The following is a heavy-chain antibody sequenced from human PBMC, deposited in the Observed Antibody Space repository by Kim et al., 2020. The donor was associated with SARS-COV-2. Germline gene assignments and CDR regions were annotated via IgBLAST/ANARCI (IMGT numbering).Heavy chain of an antibody. CDR2: ISYSGNS. CDR3: ARGQPLDY. V-gene: IGHV4-31*03. CDR1: GGSIRSVGKF. Sequence: SETLSLTCSVSGGSIRSVGKFWTWIRQHPAKGLEWIGYISYSGNSHYSPSLRSRVSISLQTSENQFSLELTSVTAADTAVYYCARGQPLDYGGQGSLVTV. D-gene: IGHD2-2*01. J-gene: IGHJ4*02.